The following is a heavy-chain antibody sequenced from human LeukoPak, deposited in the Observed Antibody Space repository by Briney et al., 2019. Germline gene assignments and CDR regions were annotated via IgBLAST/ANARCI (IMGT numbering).Heavy chain of an antibody. D-gene: IGHD6-6*01. CDR3: TRLGSSFE. J-gene: IGHJ4*02. CDR1: GFTFSGSA. CDR2: IRSKANSYAT. V-gene: IGHV3-73*01. Sequence: PGGSLRLSCVASGFTFSGSAMHWVRQASGKGLEWVGRIRSKANSYATAYAASAKGRFTISRDDSKNTAYLQMNSLKTEDTAVYYCTRLGSSFEGGQGTLVTVSS.